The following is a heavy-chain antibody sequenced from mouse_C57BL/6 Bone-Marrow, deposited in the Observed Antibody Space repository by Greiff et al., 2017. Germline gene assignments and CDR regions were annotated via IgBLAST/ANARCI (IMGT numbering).Heavy chain of an antibody. J-gene: IGHJ2*01. CDR1: GYTFTSYT. Sequence: QVQLQQSGAELARPGASVKMSCKASGYTFTSYTMYWVKQRPGQGLEWIGYINPSSGYTKYNQKFKDKATLTADKSSSTAYMQLSSLTSEDSAVYYCAVGYFDYWGQGTTLTVSS. CDR3: AVGYFDY. V-gene: IGHV1-4*01. CDR2: INPSSGYT. D-gene: IGHD3-1*01.